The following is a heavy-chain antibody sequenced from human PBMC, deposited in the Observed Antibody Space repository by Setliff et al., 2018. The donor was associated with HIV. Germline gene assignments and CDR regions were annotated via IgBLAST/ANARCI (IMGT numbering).Heavy chain of an antibody. J-gene: IGHJ4*02. Sequence: GGSLRLSCGASGFPFGDFWMTWVRQAPGQGLEWVANIKYDGSDKFYVDSVTGRFTISRDNSKGSLYLQMHNLTVGDTAVYFCAREVYRSSSFNYWGQGTLVTVSS. CDR3: AREVYRSSSFNY. CDR1: GFPFGDFW. D-gene: IGHD3-10*01. CDR2: IKYDGSDK. V-gene: IGHV3-7*03.